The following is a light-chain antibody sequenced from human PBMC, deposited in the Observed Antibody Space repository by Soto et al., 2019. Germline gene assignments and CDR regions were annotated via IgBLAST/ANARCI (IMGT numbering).Light chain of an antibody. J-gene: IGKJ1*01. Sequence: EVVMTQSPATLSVSPGERVTLSCRASQSINAHLAWYQQKPGQAPRLLIHGASTRATGIPARFSGSGFGTESIXXFXSXXSEDFAVYYCQQYNTWLWTFGQGTKVELQ. CDR2: GAS. CDR3: QQYNTWLWT. CDR1: QSINAH. V-gene: IGKV3-15*01.